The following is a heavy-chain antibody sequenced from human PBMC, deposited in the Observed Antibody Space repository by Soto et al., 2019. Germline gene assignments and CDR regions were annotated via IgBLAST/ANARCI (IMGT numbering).Heavy chain of an antibody. J-gene: IGHJ4*02. Sequence: SETLSLTCTVSGGSVSSGGYYWSWIRQPPGKGLEWIGFIHYSGSTNYNPSLKSRVTMSVDTSKNQFSLKLTSVNAADTAVYYCTRGGDAYKNGHWGQGTLVTVSS. CDR2: IHYSGST. D-gene: IGHD2-21*01. CDR1: GGSVSSGGYY. V-gene: IGHV4-61*08. CDR3: TRGGDAYKNGH.